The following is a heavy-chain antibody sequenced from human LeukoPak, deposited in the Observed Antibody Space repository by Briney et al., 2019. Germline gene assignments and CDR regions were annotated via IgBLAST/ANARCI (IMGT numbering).Heavy chain of an antibody. CDR3: ACNPARGYSGYDYAC. D-gene: IGHD5-12*01. CDR1: GGSISSYY. Sequence: PSETLSLTCTGSGGSISSYYWSWIRQPPGKGLEWIGYIYYSGSTNYNPSLKSRVTISVDTSKNQFYLKLSSVTAADTAVYYCACNPARGYSGYDYACWGQGTLVTVSS. V-gene: IGHV4-59*08. J-gene: IGHJ4*02. CDR2: IYYSGST.